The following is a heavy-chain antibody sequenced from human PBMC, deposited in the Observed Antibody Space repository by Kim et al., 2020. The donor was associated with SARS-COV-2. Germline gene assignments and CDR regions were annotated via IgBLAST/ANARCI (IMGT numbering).Heavy chain of an antibody. V-gene: IGHV3-23*01. CDR2: ISGSGGST. CDR3: AKVSLLVELVSQFDY. J-gene: IGHJ4*02. CDR1: GFTFSSYA. D-gene: IGHD6-6*01. Sequence: GGSLRLSCAASGFTFSSYAMSWVRQAPGKGLEWVSAISGSGGSTYYADSVKGRFTISRDNSKNTLYLQMNSLRAEDTAVYYCAKVSLLVELVSQFDYWGQGTLVTVSS.